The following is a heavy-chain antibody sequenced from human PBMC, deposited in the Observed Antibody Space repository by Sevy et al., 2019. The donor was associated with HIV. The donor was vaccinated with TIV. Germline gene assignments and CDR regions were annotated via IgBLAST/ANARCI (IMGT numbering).Heavy chain of an antibody. CDR2: INPNSGGT. Sequence: ASVKVSCKASGYTFTGYYLHWLRQAPGQGLEWMGWINPNSGGTNYAPKFQGRVTMTRDTSFSTASMELSRLRSDDTAVYYCTRSAAESKNFYCGGDCYSDYWGQGTLFTVSS. CDR1: GYTFTGYY. CDR3: TRSAAESKNFYCGGDCYSDY. D-gene: IGHD2-21*02. J-gene: IGHJ4*02. V-gene: IGHV1-2*02.